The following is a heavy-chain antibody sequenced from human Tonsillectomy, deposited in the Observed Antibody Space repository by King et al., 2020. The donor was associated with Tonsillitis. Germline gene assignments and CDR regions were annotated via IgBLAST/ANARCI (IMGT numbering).Heavy chain of an antibody. J-gene: IGHJ6*02. V-gene: IGHV1-18*04. D-gene: IGHD3-10*01. CDR3: ARGSPPRGVIQKTHYYYYYGMDV. CDR2: ISAYNGNS. CDR1: GYTFTSYG. Sequence: QLVQSGAEVKKPGASVKVSCKASGYTFTSYGISWVRQAPGQGLEWMGWISAYNGNSNYAQKLQGRVTMTTDTSTSTAYMELRSLRSDDTAVYYCARGSPPRGVIQKTHYYYYYGMDVWGQGTTVTVSS.